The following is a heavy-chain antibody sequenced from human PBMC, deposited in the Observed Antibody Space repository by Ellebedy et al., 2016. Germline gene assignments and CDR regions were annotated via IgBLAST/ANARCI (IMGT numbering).Heavy chain of an antibody. CDR3: ARDRKNYSSGWRQDDAFDI. V-gene: IGHV1-69*13. CDR1: GGTFSSYA. J-gene: IGHJ3*02. D-gene: IGHD6-19*01. Sequence: SVKVSXXASGGTFSSYAISWVRQAPGQGLEWMGGIIPIFGTANYAQKFQGRVTITADESTSTAYMEVSSLRSEDTAVYYCARDRKNYSSGWRQDDAFDIWGQGTMVTVSS. CDR2: IIPIFGTA.